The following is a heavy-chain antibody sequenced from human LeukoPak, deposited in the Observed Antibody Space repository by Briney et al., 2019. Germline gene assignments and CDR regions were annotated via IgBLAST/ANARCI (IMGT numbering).Heavy chain of an antibody. V-gene: IGHV3-13*01. CDR3: ARARYDILTGSNHFDY. Sequence: GGSLRLSCAASGFTFSSYDMHWVRQATGKGLEWVSAIGTAGDTYYPGSVKGRFTISRENAKNSLYPQMNSLRAEDTAVYYCARARYDILTGSNHFDYWGQGTLVTVSS. J-gene: IGHJ4*02. CDR1: GFTFSSYD. D-gene: IGHD3-9*01. CDR2: IGTAGDT.